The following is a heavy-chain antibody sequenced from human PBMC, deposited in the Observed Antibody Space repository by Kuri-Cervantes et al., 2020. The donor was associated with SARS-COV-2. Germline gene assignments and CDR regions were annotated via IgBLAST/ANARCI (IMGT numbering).Heavy chain of an antibody. V-gene: IGHV3-73*01. CDR3: TTDHKLNSYYYYYMDV. D-gene: IGHD1-26*01. CDR2: VRGKANNYAT. Sequence: GGSLRLSCEVSGVLFSASAIHWVRQGSGKGLEWVGRVRGKANNYATAYAASVKGRFTISRDDSKNMAYLQMNSLKTEDTAVYYCTTDHKLNSYYYYYMDVWGKGTTVTVSS. CDR1: GVLFSASA. J-gene: IGHJ6*03.